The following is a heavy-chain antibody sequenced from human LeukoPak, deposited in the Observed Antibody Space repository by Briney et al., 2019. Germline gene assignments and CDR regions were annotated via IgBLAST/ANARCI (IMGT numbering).Heavy chain of an antibody. V-gene: IGHV4-4*08. CDR3: ARDGGNFDVDY. Sequence: PSETLSLTCTVSGDSITRYYWSWIRQPPGKGLEWIGYINNSGGTGYNPSLKSRVTISLDTSKNQFSLKLNSVTTTDTAVYYCARDGGNFDVDYWGQGTLVTVSS. D-gene: IGHD3-9*01. J-gene: IGHJ4*02. CDR2: INNSGGT. CDR1: GDSITRYY.